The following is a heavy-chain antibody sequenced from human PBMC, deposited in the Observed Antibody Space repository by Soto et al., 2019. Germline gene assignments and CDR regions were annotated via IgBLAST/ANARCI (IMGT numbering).Heavy chain of an antibody. CDR1: GNTFTSYA. CDR3: ARDPWNYVSGWFDP. Sequence: VQLVQSGAEEKKPGASGKVSCKASGNTFTSYAMHWVRQAPGQRLEWMGWINAGNGNTKYSQKFQGRVTITRDTSASTAYMELSSLRSEDTAVYYCARDPWNYVSGWFDPWGQGTLVTVSS. V-gene: IGHV1-3*05. J-gene: IGHJ5*02. D-gene: IGHD1-7*01. CDR2: INAGNGNT.